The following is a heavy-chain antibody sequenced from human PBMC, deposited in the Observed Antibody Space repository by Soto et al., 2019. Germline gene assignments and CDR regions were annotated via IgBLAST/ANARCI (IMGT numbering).Heavy chain of an antibody. CDR2: IYYSGST. CDR1: GGSISSGGYY. CDR3: ERERQQLSRRGTFDY. J-gene: IGHJ4*02. V-gene: IGHV4-31*03. Sequence: SETLSLTCTVSGGSISSGGYYWSWIRQHPGKGLEWIGYIYYSGSTYYNPSLKSRVTISVDTSKNQFSLKLSSVTAADTAVYYCERERQQLSRRGTFDYWGQGTLVTVSS. D-gene: IGHD6-13*01.